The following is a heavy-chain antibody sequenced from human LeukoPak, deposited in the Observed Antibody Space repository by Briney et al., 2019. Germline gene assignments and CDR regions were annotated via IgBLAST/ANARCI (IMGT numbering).Heavy chain of an antibody. V-gene: IGHV3-23*01. J-gene: IGHJ4*02. D-gene: IGHD6-19*01. CDR1: GFTFSSYA. CDR2: ISGSGGST. CDR3: ARDSSSGWSNTIDY. Sequence: PGGSLRLSCAASGFTFSSYAMSWVRQAPGKGLEWVSAISGSGGSTYYADSVKGRFTISRDNSKNTLYLQMNSLRAEDTAVYYCARDSSSGWSNTIDYWGQGTLVTVSS.